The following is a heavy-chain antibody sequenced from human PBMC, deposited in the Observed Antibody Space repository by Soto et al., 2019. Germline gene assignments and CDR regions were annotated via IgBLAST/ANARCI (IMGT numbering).Heavy chain of an antibody. CDR3: AKPPPYYYYYGMDV. CDR1: GFTFSSYA. Sequence: GGSLRLSCAASGFTFSSYAMSWVRQSPGKGLEWVSAISGSGGSTYYADSVKGRFTISRDNSKNTLYLQMNSLRAEDTAVYYCAKPPPYYYYYGMDVWGQGTTVTVSS. CDR2: ISGSGGST. J-gene: IGHJ6*02. V-gene: IGHV3-23*01.